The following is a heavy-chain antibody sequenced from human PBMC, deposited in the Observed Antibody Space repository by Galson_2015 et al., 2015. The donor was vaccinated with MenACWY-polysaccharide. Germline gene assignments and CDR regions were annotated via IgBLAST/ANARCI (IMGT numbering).Heavy chain of an antibody. D-gene: IGHD1-26*01. CDR3: ARVEKYSGSFYILY. CDR2: IFHSGTT. J-gene: IGHJ4*02. V-gene: IGHV4-38-2*01. Sequence: LSLTCAVSDYSIRSGYFWGWIRQPPGKGLEWIASIFHSGTTYYNPSLKSRVTISVDTSKNQFSLKLRSVTAADTAVYYCARVEKYSGSFYILYWGQGTLVTVSS. CDR1: DYSIRSGYF.